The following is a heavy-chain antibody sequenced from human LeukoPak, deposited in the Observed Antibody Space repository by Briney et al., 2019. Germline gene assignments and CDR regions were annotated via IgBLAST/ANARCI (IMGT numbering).Heavy chain of an antibody. CDR2: IYYSGST. CDR3: ARAYGLGSYYNGPNWFDP. CDR1: GGSISSSSYY. J-gene: IGHJ5*02. V-gene: IGHV4-39*07. D-gene: IGHD3-10*01. Sequence: PSETLSLTCTVSGGSISSSSYYWGWIRQPPGKGLEWIGSIYYSGSTYYNPSLKSRVTISVDTSKNQFSLKLSSVTAADTAVYYCARAYGLGSYYNGPNWFDPWGQGTLVTVSS.